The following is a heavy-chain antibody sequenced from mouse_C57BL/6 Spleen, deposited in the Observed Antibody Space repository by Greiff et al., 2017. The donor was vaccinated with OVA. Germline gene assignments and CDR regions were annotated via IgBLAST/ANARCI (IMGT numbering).Heavy chain of an antibody. J-gene: IGHJ2*01. CDR2: IYPGDGDT. V-gene: IGHV1-82*01. CDR3: ARAQAAYYFDY. CDR1: GYAFSSSW. Sequence: VKVVESGPELVKPGASVKISCKASGYAFSSSWMNWVKQRPGKGLEWIGRIYPGDGDTNYNGKFKGKATLTADKSSSTAYMQLSSLTSEDSAVYFCARAQAAYYFDYWGQGTTLTVSS. D-gene: IGHD3-2*02.